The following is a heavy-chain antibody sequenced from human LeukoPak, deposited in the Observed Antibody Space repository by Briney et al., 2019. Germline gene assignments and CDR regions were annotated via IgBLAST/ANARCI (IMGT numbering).Heavy chain of an antibody. D-gene: IGHD1-26*01. V-gene: IGHV1-69*08. CDR1: GGTLNSHI. CDR3: ARVNLRGSQYNWFDP. CDR2: IIPVVATS. J-gene: IGHJ5*02. Sequence: ASVKVSCKASGGTLNSHIFSWVRQAPGQGLEWLGRIIPVVATSNYAQNFQGRLTITADTFTATVYMELSSLRSEDTGIYYCARVNLRGSQYNWFDPRGQGTLVTVSS.